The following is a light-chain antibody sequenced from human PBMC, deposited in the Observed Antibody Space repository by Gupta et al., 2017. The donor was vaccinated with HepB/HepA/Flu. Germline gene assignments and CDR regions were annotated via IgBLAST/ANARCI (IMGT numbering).Light chain of an antibody. J-gene: IGLJ2*01. CDR2: KDC. CDR1: KLENKY. Sequence: SSELTHPPSVSVSPAQTAGITGSGDKLENKYGCWQQQKPGQSLVLVIYKDCRRPSGIPERFSGSDSGTTATLTISGTQAMDEAYYYWQAWGSSNVVFGGGTKLTVL. V-gene: IGLV3-1*01. CDR3: QAWGSSNVV.